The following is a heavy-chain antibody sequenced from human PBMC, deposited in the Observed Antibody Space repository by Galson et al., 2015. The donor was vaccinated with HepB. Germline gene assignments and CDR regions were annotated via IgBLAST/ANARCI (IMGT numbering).Heavy chain of an antibody. V-gene: IGHV3-33*08. D-gene: IGHD3-10*01. CDR2: IWYDGSNK. Sequence: SLRLSCAASGFTFSSYGMHWVRQAPGKGLEWVAVIWYDGSNKYYADSVKGRFTISRDNSKNTLYLQMNSLRAEDTAVYYCARDPRYGSGSYDYWGQGTLVTVSS. J-gene: IGHJ4*02. CDR3: ARDPRYGSGSYDY. CDR1: GFTFSSYG.